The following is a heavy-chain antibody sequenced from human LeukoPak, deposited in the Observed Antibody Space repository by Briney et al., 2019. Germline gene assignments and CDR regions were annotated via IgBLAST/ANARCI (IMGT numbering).Heavy chain of an antibody. CDR2: TYYRSKWYN. D-gene: IGHD3-10*01. Sequence: SQTLSLTCAISGDSVSSNSAAWNWIRQSPSRGLEWLGRTYYRSKWYNDYAVSVKSRITINPDTSKNQFSLQLNSVTPEDTAVYYCARDSVYYYGSGSYFDAFDIWGQGTMVTVSS. J-gene: IGHJ3*02. V-gene: IGHV6-1*01. CDR1: GDSVSSNSAA. CDR3: ARDSVYYYGSGSYFDAFDI.